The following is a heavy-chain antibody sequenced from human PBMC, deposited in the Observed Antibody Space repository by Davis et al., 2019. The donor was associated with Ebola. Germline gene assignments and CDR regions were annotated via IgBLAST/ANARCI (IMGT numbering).Heavy chain of an antibody. V-gene: IGHV3-30-3*01. CDR1: GFTFSSYA. D-gene: IGHD6-19*01. CDR3: AKTRSDWWNDALDL. J-gene: IGHJ3*01. Sequence: LSLTCAASGFTFSSYAMHWVRQAPGKGLEWVAVISYDGSNKYYADSVKGRFTISRDNSKNTLYLQMNSLRAEDTAVYFCAKTRSDWWNDALDLWGQGTKVTVSS. CDR2: ISYDGSNK.